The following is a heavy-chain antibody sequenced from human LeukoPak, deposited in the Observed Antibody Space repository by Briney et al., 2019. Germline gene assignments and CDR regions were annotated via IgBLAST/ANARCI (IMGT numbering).Heavy chain of an antibody. CDR1: GFTFSSYE. CDR3: ARTPGIAAAEPPEYYFDY. D-gene: IGHD6-13*01. V-gene: IGHV3-48*03. CDR2: ISSSGSTI. Sequence: QPGGSLRLSCAASGFTFSSYEMNWVRQAPGKGLEWVSYISSSGSTIYYADSVKGRFTISRDNAKNSLYLHMNSLRAEDTAVYYCARTPGIAAAEPPEYYFDYWGQGTLVTVSS. J-gene: IGHJ4*02.